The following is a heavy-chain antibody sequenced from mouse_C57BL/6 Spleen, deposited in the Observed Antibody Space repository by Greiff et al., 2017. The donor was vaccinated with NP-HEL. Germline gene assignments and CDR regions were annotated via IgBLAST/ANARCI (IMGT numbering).Heavy chain of an antibody. CDR3: TTLLSFAY. J-gene: IGHJ3*01. V-gene: IGHV14-4*01. Sequence: EVKLLESGAELVRPGASVKLSCTASGFNIKDDYMHWVKQRPEQGLEWIGWIDPENGDTEYASKFQGKATITADTSSNTAYLQLSSLTSEDTAVYYCTTLLSFAYWGQGTLVTVSA. CDR2: IDPENGDT. CDR1: GFNIKDDY. D-gene: IGHD1-1*02.